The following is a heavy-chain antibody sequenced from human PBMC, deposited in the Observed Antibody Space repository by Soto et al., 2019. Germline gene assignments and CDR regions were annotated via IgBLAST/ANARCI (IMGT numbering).Heavy chain of an antibody. V-gene: IGHV3-30-3*01. J-gene: IGHJ6*02. Sequence: QVQLVESGGGVVQPGRSLRLSCAASGFTFSSYAMHWVRQAPGKGLEWVAVISYDGSNKYYADSVKGRFTISRDNSKNTLYLQMNSLRAEDTAVYYCARDPITMVRGVTPYYYYYGMDVWGQGTTVTVSS. D-gene: IGHD3-10*01. CDR2: ISYDGSNK. CDR3: ARDPITMVRGVTPYYYYYGMDV. CDR1: GFTFSSYA.